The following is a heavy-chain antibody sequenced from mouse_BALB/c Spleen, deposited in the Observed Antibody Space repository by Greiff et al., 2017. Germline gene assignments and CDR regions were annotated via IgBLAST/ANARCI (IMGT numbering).Heavy chain of an antibody. CDR2: IWGGGST. CDR3: SANLDQGLYYAMDY. Sequence: VQLQESGPGLVEPSQSLSITCTASGFSLTSYGVSWVRQPPGKGLEWLGMIWGGGSTDYTSALISRLCISKDNSKSQVLLIMNSLQTDDTAMYYCSANLDQGLYYAMDYWGQGTSVTVSS. D-gene: IGHD6-1*01. V-gene: IGHV2-6-4*01. CDR1: GFSLTSYG. J-gene: IGHJ4*01.